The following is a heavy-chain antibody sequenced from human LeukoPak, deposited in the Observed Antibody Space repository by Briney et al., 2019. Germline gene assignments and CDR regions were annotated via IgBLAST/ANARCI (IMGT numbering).Heavy chain of an antibody. J-gene: IGHJ4*02. CDR1: GGSISSGDSY. CDR3: ARLFYNWGIDY. CDR2: IFYSGSP. Sequence: SETLSLTCTVSGGSISSGDSYWGWIRQPPGKGLEWVGTIFYSGSPYYNPSLKSRVTISVDTSKNRFSLKLISVTVADTAVYYCARLFYNWGIDYWGQGTLVTVSS. V-gene: IGHV4-39*01. D-gene: IGHD1-20*01.